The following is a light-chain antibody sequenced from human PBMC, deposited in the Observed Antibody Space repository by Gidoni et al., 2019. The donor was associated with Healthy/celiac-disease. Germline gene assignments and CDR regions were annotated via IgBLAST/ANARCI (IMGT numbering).Light chain of an antibody. CDR1: SSNIGAGYD. CDR3: QSYDSSLSGSV. J-gene: IGLJ2*01. V-gene: IGLV1-40*01. Sequence: QSVLPHPPSVSGAPGQRVTISCTGSSSNIGAGYDVHWYQQLPGTAPKLLIYGNSNRPSGVPDRFSGSKSGTSASLAITGLQAEDEADYYCQSYDSSLSGSVFGGGTKLTVL. CDR2: GNS.